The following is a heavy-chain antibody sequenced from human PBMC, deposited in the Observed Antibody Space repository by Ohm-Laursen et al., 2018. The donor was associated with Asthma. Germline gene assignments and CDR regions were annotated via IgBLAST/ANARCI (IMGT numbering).Heavy chain of an antibody. D-gene: IGHD4-11*01. CDR2: IYYRGST. CDR3: ARETPNYSIDY. Sequence: LSLTCTVSGGSISSGGYYWSWIRQHPGKGLEWIGYIYYRGSTYYNPSLKSRVTISVDTSKNQFSLKLSSVTAADTVVYYCARETPNYSIDYWGQGTLVTVSS. J-gene: IGHJ4*02. CDR1: GGSISSGGYY. V-gene: IGHV4-31*03.